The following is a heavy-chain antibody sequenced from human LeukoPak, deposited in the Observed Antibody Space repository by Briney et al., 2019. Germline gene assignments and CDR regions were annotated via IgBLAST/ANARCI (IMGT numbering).Heavy chain of an antibody. D-gene: IGHD3-22*01. J-gene: IGHJ4*02. Sequence: GGSLRLSCAASGFTFSDYYMSWIRQAPGKGLEWVSYISSSGSTIYYADSVKGRFTISRDNSKNTLYLQMNSLRAEDTAVYYCARAPQDYYDSSGYYLYYFDYWGQGTLVTVSS. CDR3: ARAPQDYYDSSGYYLYYFDY. CDR1: GFTFSDYY. CDR2: ISSSGSTI. V-gene: IGHV3-11*01.